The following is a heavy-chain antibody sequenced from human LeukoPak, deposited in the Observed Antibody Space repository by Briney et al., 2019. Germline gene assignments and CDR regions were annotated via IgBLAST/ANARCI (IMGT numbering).Heavy chain of an antibody. CDR3: ARQHRTWFDP. CDR1: GFTFSSYW. J-gene: IGHJ5*02. Sequence: GSLRLSCAASGFTFSSYWISWVRQPPGKGLEWIGSIYYSGSTYYNPSLKSRVTISVDTSKNQFSLKLSSVTAADTAVYYCARQHRTWFDPWGQGTLVTVSS. V-gene: IGHV4-39*01. CDR2: IYYSGST.